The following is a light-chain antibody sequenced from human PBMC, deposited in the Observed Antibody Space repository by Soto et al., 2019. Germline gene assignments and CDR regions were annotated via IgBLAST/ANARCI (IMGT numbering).Light chain of an antibody. CDR1: QDVTTW. J-gene: IGKJ4*01. CDR2: AAS. Sequence: DIQMFQFPSSVSASVGDTVTFACRASQDVTTWLAWYQQKPGKAPKFLISAASNLQSGVPSRFSGSGSGAYFTLTISGLQPEDFATYYCQQANTFPLTFGGGTRVEIK. V-gene: IGKV1-12*01. CDR3: QQANTFPLT.